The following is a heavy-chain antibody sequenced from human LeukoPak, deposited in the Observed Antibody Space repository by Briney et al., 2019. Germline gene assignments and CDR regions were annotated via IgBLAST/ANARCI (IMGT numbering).Heavy chain of an antibody. J-gene: IGHJ3*02. V-gene: IGHV1-69*13. Sequence: GASVKVSCKASGGTFSSYAISWVRQAPGQGLEWMGGIIPIFGTANYAQKFQGRVTITADESTSTAYMELSSLRSEDTAVYYCASAVCSGGSCYLGAFDIWGQGTMVTVSS. CDR2: IIPIFGTA. CDR1: GGTFSSYA. CDR3: ASAVCSGGSCYLGAFDI. D-gene: IGHD2-15*01.